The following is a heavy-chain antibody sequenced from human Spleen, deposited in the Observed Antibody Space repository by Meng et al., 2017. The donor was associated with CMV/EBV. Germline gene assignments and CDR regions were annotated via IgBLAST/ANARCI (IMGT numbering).Heavy chain of an antibody. J-gene: IGHJ4*02. Sequence: TDFALSCVRQAPGQGPEWLGWLSGHTTSPLFARKVQGRIPMTTDTATNAAYMELRSLRSDDTAVYYCARSSLIDYDNSDYVDYFDFWGQGSLVTVSS. V-gene: IGHV1-18*04. CDR3: ARSSLIDYDNSDYVDYFDF. D-gene: IGHD3-22*01. CDR2: LSGHTTSP. CDR1: TDFA.